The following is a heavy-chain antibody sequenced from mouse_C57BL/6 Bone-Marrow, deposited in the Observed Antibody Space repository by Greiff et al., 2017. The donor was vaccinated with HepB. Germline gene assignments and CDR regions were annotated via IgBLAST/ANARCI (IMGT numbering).Heavy chain of an antibody. CDR1: GFSLSTSGMG. CDR3: ARSRADYYGSSYDWFAY. J-gene: IGHJ3*01. CDR2: IYWDDDK. D-gene: IGHD1-1*01. Sequence: QVQLQQSGPGILQSSQTLSLTCSFSGFSLSTSGMGVSWIRQPSGKGLEWLAHIYWDDDKRYNPSLKSRLTISKDTSRNQVFLKITSVDTADTATYYCARSRADYYGSSYDWFAYWGQGTLVTVSA. V-gene: IGHV8-12*01.